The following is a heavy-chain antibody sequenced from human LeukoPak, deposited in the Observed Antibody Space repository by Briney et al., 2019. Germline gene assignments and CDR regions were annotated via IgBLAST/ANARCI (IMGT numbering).Heavy chain of an antibody. Sequence: GGSLRLSCGASGFTFSSYAMTWVRQPPGKGLEWVSAIGSSGSTYYADSVKGRFTISRDNSKNTLYLQMNSLRAEDTAVYYCAKDLKAAGRSYWGQGTLVTVSS. CDR3: AKDLKAAGRSY. J-gene: IGHJ4*02. V-gene: IGHV3-23*01. CDR2: IGSSGST. CDR1: GFTFSSYA. D-gene: IGHD6-13*01.